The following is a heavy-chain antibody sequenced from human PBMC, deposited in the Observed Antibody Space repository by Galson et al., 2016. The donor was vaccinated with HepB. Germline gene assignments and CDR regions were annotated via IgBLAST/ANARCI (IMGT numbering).Heavy chain of an antibody. V-gene: IGHV3-11*01. J-gene: IGHJ3*02. Sequence: SLRLSCAASGFTFSDYHMSWIRQAPGKGLEWVSYISSSGSNKYYADSVKGRFTISRDNAKNSLYLQMNSRRAEDTAVYYCARNQWTQLGDAFDMWGQGTMVTVSS. CDR3: ARNQWTQLGDAFDM. CDR2: ISSSGSNK. D-gene: IGHD5-18*01. CDR1: GFTFSDYH.